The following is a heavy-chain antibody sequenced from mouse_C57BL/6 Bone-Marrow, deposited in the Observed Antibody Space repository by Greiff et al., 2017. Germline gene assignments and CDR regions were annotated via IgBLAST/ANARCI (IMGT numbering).Heavy chain of an antibody. D-gene: IGHD1-1*01. CDR2: IYPSDSET. CDR1: GYTFTSYW. V-gene: IGHV1-61*01. Sequence: QVQLQQPGAELVRPGSSVKLSCKASGYTFTSYWMDWVKQRPGQGLEWIGNIYPSDSETHYNQKFKDKATLTVDKSSSTAYMQLSSLTSEDSAVYYGARSSYVSYYAMDYWGQGTSVTVSS. CDR3: ARSSYVSYYAMDY. J-gene: IGHJ4*01.